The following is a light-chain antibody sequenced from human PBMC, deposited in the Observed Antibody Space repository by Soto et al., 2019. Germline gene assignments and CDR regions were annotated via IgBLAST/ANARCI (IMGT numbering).Light chain of an antibody. V-gene: IGLV1-44*01. CDR1: SSNIGSHT. J-gene: IGLJ2*01. Sequence: QSVLTQPPSASGTPGQTIAISCSGGSSNIGSHTVNWYHQLPGTAPRLLIYSNTQRPSGVPDRFSGSKSGTSASLAISGLQSEYEGDYYCAAWDDSLHGVVFGGGTKLTVL. CDR2: SNT. CDR3: AAWDDSLHGVV.